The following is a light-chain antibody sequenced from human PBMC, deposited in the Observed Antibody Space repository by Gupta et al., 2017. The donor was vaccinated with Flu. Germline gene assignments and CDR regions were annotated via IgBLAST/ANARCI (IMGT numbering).Light chain of an antibody. CDR2: GVT. Sequence: ISSTCTSTTSDVGGFYYVSWYQQHPGKVPQLMIYGVTNRPSGVSNRLSGSKSGSTASLTISCLQAEDEADYYCASPTSGSTLHVFGTGTKVTVL. CDR1: TSDVGGFYY. CDR3: ASPTSGSTLHV. J-gene: IGLJ1*01. V-gene: IGLV2-14*03.